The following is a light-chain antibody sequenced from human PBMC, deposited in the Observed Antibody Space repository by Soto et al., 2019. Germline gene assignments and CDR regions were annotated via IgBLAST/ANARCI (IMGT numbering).Light chain of an antibody. CDR3: QQFSNTPPYT. CDR2: WAF. V-gene: IGKV4-1*01. Sequence: DTVMTQSPDSLAVALGERATINCKSSQSVLYTSNNKNYLAWYQQKPGQPPTLLISWAFIRESGVPDRFSGSGSGTDFTLTINSVQAEDVAVYYCQQFSNTPPYTFGQGTRLEI. CDR1: QSVLYTSNNKNY. J-gene: IGKJ2*01.